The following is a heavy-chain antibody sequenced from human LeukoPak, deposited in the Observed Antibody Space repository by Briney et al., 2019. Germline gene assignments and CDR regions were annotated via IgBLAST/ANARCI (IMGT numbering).Heavy chain of an antibody. V-gene: IGHV1-2*02. CDR2: INPNSGGT. CDR3: ARGSGVVAATLPSDY. CDR1: GYTFTGYY. Sequence: ASVKVSCKASGYTFTGYYMHWVRQAPGQGLEWMGWINPNSGGTNYAQKFQGRVTMTRDTSISTAYMELSRLRSDDTAVYYCARGSGVVAATLPSDYWGQGTLVTVSS. J-gene: IGHJ4*02. D-gene: IGHD2-15*01.